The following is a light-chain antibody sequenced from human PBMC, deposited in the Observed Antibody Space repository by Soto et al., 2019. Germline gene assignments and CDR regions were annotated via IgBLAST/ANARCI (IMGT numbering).Light chain of an antibody. CDR2: GAS. CDR3: QQTYTTPEIT. J-gene: IGKJ5*01. CDR1: QSISSW. Sequence: IQMTPSPSTLSASVGDRVTITCRASQSISSWLAWYQLKPGKAPNLLMYGASYLKSGVPTRFSGSGSGTDFTLTISSLQPEDFAIYYCQQTYTTPEITFGQGTRLEIK. V-gene: IGKV1-39*01.